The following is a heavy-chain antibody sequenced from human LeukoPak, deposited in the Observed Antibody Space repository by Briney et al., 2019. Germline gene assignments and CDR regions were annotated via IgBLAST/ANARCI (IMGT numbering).Heavy chain of an antibody. CDR3: ARAGVWGSYRYISY. Sequence: ASVKVSCKASGYTFTSYDINWVRQATGQGLEGMGWMNPNSGKKGYAQKFQGRVTMTRNTSISTAYMELSSLRSEDTAVYYCARAGVWGSYRYISYWGQGTLVTVSS. D-gene: IGHD3-16*02. V-gene: IGHV1-8*01. J-gene: IGHJ4*02. CDR1: GYTFTSYD. CDR2: MNPNSGKK.